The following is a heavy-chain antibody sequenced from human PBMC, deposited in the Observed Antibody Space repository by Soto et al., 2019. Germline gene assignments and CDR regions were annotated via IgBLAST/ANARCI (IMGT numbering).Heavy chain of an antibody. CDR2: ISYSGTT. CDR3: ARTNYDYVWGSYRFDY. Sequence: SETLSLTCTVSGGSINSGDYYWSWIRQPPGKGLEWIGYISYSGTTYYKPSLRSRITISPDTSKNQFSLRLASVTAADTAVYYCARTNYDYVWGSYRFDYWGQGTLVTVSA. V-gene: IGHV4-30-4*01. CDR1: GGSINSGDYY. J-gene: IGHJ4*02. D-gene: IGHD3-16*02.